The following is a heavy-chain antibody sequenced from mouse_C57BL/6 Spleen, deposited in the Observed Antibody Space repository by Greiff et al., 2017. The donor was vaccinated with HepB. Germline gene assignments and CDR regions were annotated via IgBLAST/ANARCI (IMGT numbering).Heavy chain of an antibody. CDR3: ARTARIKY. J-gene: IGHJ2*01. CDR1: GYSITSGYG. CDR2: ISYSGST. Sequence: VQLQQPGPGLVKPSQSLSLTCTVPGYSITSGYGWNWIRQFPGNKLEWMGYISYSGSTNYNPSLKSRISITRDTSKNQFFLQLNSVTTEDTATYYCARTARIKYWGQGTTLTVSS. D-gene: IGHD1-2*01. V-gene: IGHV3-2*02.